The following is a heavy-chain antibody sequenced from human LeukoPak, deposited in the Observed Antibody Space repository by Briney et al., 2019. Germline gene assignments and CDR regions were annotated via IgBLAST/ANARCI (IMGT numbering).Heavy chain of an antibody. J-gene: IGHJ6*03. Sequence: PGGSLRLSCAASGFTFSSYSMNWVRQAPGKGLEWVSSISYSSSYLYYADSVKGRFTISRDNAKNSLYLQMNSLRAEDTAAYYCARGISSGWYDYITYYHYYYYMDVWGKGTTVTVSS. CDR1: GFTFSSYS. CDR2: ISYSSSYL. V-gene: IGHV3-21*01. D-gene: IGHD6-19*01. CDR3: ARGISSGWYDYITYYHYYYYMDV.